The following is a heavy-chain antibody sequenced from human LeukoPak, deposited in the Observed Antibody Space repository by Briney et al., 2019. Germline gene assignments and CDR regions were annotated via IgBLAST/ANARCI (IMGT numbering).Heavy chain of an antibody. CDR3: ARDPGSLDSNSIPDY. CDR2: ISSGSSHI. J-gene: IGHJ4*02. Sequence: NPGGSLRLSCAASGFTFNDCSMNWVRQAPGKGLEWVSSISSGSSHIYYADSVKGRFTISRDNAKNSLYLQMNSLRAEDTAVYYCARDPGSLDSNSIPDYWGRGTLVTVSS. V-gene: IGHV3-21*01. D-gene: IGHD4-11*01. CDR1: GFTFNDCS.